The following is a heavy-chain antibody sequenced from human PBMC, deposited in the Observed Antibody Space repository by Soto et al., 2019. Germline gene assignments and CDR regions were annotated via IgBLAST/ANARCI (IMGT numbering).Heavy chain of an antibody. CDR2: ISPYTGNT. D-gene: IGHD3-16*01. V-gene: IGHV1-18*01. CDR3: VMVDNYVTPTPQDV. J-gene: IGHJ6*02. Sequence: ASVKVSCKASGYIFVNYGIAWVRQAPGQGLEWMGWISPYTGNTHSATTVQGRLTMTTDTSTSTAYMDLGSLTSDDTAVYYCVMVDNYVTPTPQDVWGQGTTVTVSS. CDR1: GYIFVNYG.